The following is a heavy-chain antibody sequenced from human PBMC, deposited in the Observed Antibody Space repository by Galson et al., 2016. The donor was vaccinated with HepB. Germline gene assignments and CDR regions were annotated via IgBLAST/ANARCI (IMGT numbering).Heavy chain of an antibody. CDR1: GGTFNNYF. V-gene: IGHV4-34*01. J-gene: IGHJ1*01. Sequence: SETLSLTCLVRGGTFNNYFWTWIRQTPGKGLEWIGEINDSGVTKYNPSLRSRVTLSKDTSKHQFSLNLTSLTVADAAMYYCARAPYSSRLYKYFQYWGQGTLVTVSS. CDR3: ARAPYSSRLYKYFQY. D-gene: IGHD4-11*01. CDR2: INDSGVT.